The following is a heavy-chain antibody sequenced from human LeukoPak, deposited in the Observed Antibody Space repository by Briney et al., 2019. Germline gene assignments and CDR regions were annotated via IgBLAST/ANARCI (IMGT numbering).Heavy chain of an antibody. CDR2: ISYDGSNK. CDR3: ARASENYYDSSAHLDY. Sequence: GRSLRLSCAASGFTFSSYAMHWVRQAPGKGLEWVAFISYDGSNKHYADSVKGRFTISRDNSKNTLYLQMNSLSPEDTAVYYCARASENYYDSSAHLDYWGQGTLVTVSS. CDR1: GFTFSSYA. J-gene: IGHJ4*02. V-gene: IGHV3-30-3*01. D-gene: IGHD3-22*01.